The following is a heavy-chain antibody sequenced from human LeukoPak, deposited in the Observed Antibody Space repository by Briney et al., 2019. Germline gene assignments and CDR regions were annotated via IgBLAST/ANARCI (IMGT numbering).Heavy chain of an antibody. V-gene: IGHV4-39*01. CDR1: GGSISSSSYY. CDR2: IYYSGST. CDR3: ARRLAGTEDY. Sequence: SETLSLTCTVSGGSISSSSYYWGWIRQPPGKGLEWIGSIYYSGSTYYNPSLKSRVTLSIDTSKSQFSLKLSSVTAADTAVYYCARRLAGTEDYWGQGTLVTVSS. D-gene: IGHD6-13*01. J-gene: IGHJ4*02.